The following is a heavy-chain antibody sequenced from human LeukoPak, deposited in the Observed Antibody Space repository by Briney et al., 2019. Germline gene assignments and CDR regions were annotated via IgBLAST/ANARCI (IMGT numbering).Heavy chain of an antibody. V-gene: IGHV1-8*01. J-gene: IGHJ4*02. Sequence: ASVKVPCKASGYTFTSYDINWVRQATGQGLEWMGWMNPNSGNTGYAQKFQGRVTMTRNTSISTAYMELSSLRSEDTAVYYCARNRMVRGGPGGYWGQGTLVTVSS. CDR2: MNPNSGNT. CDR3: ARNRMVRGGPGGY. D-gene: IGHD3-10*01. CDR1: GYTFTSYD.